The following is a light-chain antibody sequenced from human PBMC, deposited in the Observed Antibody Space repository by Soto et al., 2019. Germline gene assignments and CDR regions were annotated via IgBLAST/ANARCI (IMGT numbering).Light chain of an antibody. CDR1: QGISNY. CDR3: QKYNSAPQLT. CDR2: AAS. J-gene: IGKJ4*01. V-gene: IGKV1-27*01. Sequence: DIQMTQSPSSLSASVGDRVTITCRASQGISNYLAWYQQKPGKVPKLLIYAASTLQSGVPSRFSGSVSGTDFTLTISSLQPEEVATYYCQKYNSAPQLTFGGRTKVEIK.